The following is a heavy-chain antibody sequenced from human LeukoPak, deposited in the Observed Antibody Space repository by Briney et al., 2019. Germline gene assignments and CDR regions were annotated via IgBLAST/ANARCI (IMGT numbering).Heavy chain of an antibody. Sequence: SVKVSCTASGGTFSSYAISWVRQAPGQGLEWMGRIIPILGIANYAQKFQGRVTITADKSTSTAYMELSSLRSEDTAVYYCAREDYGDSMFYGMDVWGQGTTVTVSS. V-gene: IGHV1-69*04. J-gene: IGHJ6*02. CDR2: IIPILGIA. CDR1: GGTFSSYA. CDR3: AREDYGDSMFYGMDV. D-gene: IGHD4-17*01.